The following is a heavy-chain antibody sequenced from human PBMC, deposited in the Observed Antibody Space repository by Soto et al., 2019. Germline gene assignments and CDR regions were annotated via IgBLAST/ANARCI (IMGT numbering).Heavy chain of an antibody. CDR3: VKVEFGRGILSNTIDV. CDR1: GFTFRSSG. CDR2: ISYDGGNK. Sequence: PGGSLRLSCAASGFTFRSSGMHWVRQAPGKGLEWVAVISYDGGNKYYGDSVRGRFTISRDNSNNTLYMEMKSLRVEDSAVYYCVKVEFGRGILSNTIDVWGQGTKVTVSS. V-gene: IGHV3-30*18. D-gene: IGHD3-16*01. J-gene: IGHJ6*02.